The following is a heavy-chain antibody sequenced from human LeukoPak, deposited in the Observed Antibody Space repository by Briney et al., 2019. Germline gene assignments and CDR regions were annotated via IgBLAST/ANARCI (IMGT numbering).Heavy chain of an antibody. V-gene: IGHV3-23*01. CDR3: AKVNCSGGSCYLYAFDV. Sequence: PGGSLRLSCAASGFTFSTYAMSWVRQAPGKGLEWVSTISGSGGSTFYADSVKGRFTVSRDNFRNTLYLQMNSLRAEDTAVYYCAKVNCSGGSCYLYAFDVWGQGTAVTVSS. D-gene: IGHD2-15*01. J-gene: IGHJ3*01. CDR2: ISGSGGST. CDR1: GFTFSTYA.